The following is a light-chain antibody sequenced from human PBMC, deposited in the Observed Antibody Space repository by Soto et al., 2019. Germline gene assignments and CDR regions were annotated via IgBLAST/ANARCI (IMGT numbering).Light chain of an antibody. CDR2: DVS. V-gene: IGLV2-11*01. J-gene: IGLJ1*01. Sequence: QSALTQPRSASGSPGQSITISCTGTSSDVGGYNYVSWYQQHPAKAPKLIIFDVSKRPSGVPNRFSGYKSGNTPSLTISGLRAEDEADYYCCSYVGRNTNVFGTGTKLTVL. CDR3: CSYVGRNTNV. CDR1: SSDVGGYNY.